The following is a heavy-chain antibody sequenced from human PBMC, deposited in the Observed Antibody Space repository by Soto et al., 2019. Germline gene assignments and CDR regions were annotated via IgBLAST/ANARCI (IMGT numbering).Heavy chain of an antibody. CDR3: ARLSSYSSSWYSVRREIQNDY. CDR1: GGSISSYY. D-gene: IGHD6-13*01. J-gene: IGHJ4*02. V-gene: IGHV4-59*08. CDR2: IYYSGST. Sequence: SETLSLTCTVSGGSISSYYWSWIRQPPGKGLELIGYIYYSGSTNYNPSLKSRVTISVDTSKNQFSLKLSSVTAADTAVYYCARLSSYSSSWYSVRREIQNDYWGQGTLVTVSS.